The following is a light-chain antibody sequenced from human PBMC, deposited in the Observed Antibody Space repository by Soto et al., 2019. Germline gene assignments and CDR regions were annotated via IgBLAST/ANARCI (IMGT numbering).Light chain of an antibody. CDR1: QSVSSY. Sequence: EIVLTQSPATLSLSPGEIATLSCMASQSVSSYLAWYQPKPGQAPRLLIYDASNRATGIPARFSGSGSGTDFTLTIRSLEPEDFAVYYCQQRSNWPPWTCGQGTKGDIK. CDR3: QQRSNWPPWT. CDR2: DAS. V-gene: IGKV3-11*01. J-gene: IGKJ1*01.